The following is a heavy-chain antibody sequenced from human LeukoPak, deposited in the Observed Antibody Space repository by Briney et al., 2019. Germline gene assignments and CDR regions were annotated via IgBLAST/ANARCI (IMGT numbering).Heavy chain of an antibody. CDR2: IIPIFGIA. V-gene: IGHV1-69*04. Sequence: GSSVKVSCKASGGTFSSYAISWVRQAPGQGLEWMGRIIPIFGIASYAQKFQGRVTITADKSTSTAYMELSSLRSEDTAVYYCARLNRYDSSGYSYYYYGMDVWGQGTTVTVSS. J-gene: IGHJ6*02. CDR1: GGTFSSYA. D-gene: IGHD3-22*01. CDR3: ARLNRYDSSGYSYYYYGMDV.